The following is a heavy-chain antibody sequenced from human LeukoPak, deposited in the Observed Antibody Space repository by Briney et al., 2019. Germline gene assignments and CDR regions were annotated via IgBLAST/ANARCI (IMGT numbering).Heavy chain of an antibody. V-gene: IGHV3-74*03. Sequence: RRSLRLSCGPSGFTFSNVWMHWVPQAPGKGLVGVSHINSYGSITTYADSVKGPFTISRDNAKNTLYLQMNSLRAEDTAVYYCARGNYFDYWGQGTLVTVSS. CDR3: ARGNYFDY. J-gene: IGHJ4*02. CDR2: INSYGSIT. CDR1: GFTFSNVW.